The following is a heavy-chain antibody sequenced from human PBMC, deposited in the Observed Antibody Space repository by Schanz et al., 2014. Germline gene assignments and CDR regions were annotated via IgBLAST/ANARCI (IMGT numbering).Heavy chain of an antibody. CDR3: ARDQAVTGIDY. D-gene: IGHD4-4*01. V-gene: IGHV1-69*04. CDR2: IIPNLGSA. J-gene: IGHJ4*02. Sequence: QVQLVQSGAEVKKPGSSVTVSCKASGDTLSSYGISWVRQAPGQGLEWMGRIIPNLGSANYAQKFQGRVTITADKSTGTVYMELSGLGPDDTAVYYCARDQAVTGIDYWGQGTQVTVSS. CDR1: GDTLSSYG.